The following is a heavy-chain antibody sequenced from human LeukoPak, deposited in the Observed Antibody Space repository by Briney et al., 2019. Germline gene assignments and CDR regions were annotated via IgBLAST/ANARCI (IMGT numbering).Heavy chain of an antibody. CDR3: ATGSGSGSYYNWDAFDI. Sequence: ASVKVSCKVSGYTLTELSMHWVRQAPGKGLEWMGGFDPEDGETIYAQKFQGRLTMTEDTSTDPAYMELSSLRSEDTAVYYCATGSGSGSYYNWDAFDIWGQGTMVTVSS. CDR2: FDPEDGET. D-gene: IGHD3-10*01. V-gene: IGHV1-24*01. CDR1: GYTLTELS. J-gene: IGHJ3*02.